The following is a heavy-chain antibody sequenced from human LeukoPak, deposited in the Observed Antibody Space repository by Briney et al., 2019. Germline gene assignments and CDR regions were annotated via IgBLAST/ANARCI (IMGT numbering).Heavy chain of an antibody. CDR2: MSYSGST. CDR1: GGSTSSYY. CDR3: ARVGDYCFDY. D-gene: IGHD3-16*01. J-gene: IGHJ4*02. V-gene: IGHV4-59*08. Sequence: PSETLSLTCTVSGGSTSSYYWSWIRQPPGKGLEWIGYMSYSGSTNYNPSLKSRVTISVDTSKNQFSLKPNSVTAADTAVYYCARVGDYCFDYWGQGTLVTVSS.